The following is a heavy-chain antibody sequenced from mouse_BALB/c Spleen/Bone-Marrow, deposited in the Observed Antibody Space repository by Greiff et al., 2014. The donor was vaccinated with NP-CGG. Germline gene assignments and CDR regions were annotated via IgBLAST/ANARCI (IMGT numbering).Heavy chain of an antibody. V-gene: IGHV2-9*02. D-gene: IGHD1-2*01. CDR1: GFSLTSYG. J-gene: IGHJ4*01. CDR2: IWADGST. CDR3: ARITTATGAMDY. Sequence: VKLVESGPGLVAPSQSLSISCTVSGFSLTSYGVHWVRQPPGKGLEWLGVIWADGSTNYNSALMSRLSISKDNSKSQVFLKMNSLQTGDTAMYYCARITTATGAMDYWGQGTSVTVSS.